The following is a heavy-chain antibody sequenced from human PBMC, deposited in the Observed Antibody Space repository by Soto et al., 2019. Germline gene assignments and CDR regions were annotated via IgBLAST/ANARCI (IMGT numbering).Heavy chain of an antibody. CDR1: GDSISISSYY. J-gene: IGHJ4*02. D-gene: IGHD2-15*01. CDR3: ASTKDETLYFDY. Sequence: QLQLQESGPGLEKPSETLSLTCSVSGDSISISSYYWGWVRQPPGKGLEWIGSIHYSGSTHYNPSLQSLVTISGDASKKQFSLKLGSVTAADTAMYYCASTKDETLYFDYWGQGNLVTVSS. V-gene: IGHV4-39*01. CDR2: IHYSGST.